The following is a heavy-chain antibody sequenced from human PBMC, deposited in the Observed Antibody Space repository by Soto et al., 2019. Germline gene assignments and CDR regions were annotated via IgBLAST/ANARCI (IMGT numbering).Heavy chain of an antibody. J-gene: IGHJ4*02. Sequence: SETLSLTCAVYGGTFSGYYWSWIRQSPGKGLEWIGEINHSGSTNYNPSLKSRVAISVDTSKNQFSLKVRSVTAADTAVFYCARGISMKVAVPGDAPDKYYFDYWGQGTLVTVSS. D-gene: IGHD3-22*01. CDR1: GGTFSGYY. CDR2: INHSGST. CDR3: ARGISMKVAVPGDAPDKYYFDY. V-gene: IGHV4-34*01.